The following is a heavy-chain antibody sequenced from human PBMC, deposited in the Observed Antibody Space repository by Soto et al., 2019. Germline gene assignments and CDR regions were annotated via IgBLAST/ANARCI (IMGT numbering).Heavy chain of an antibody. CDR1: GYTFTTHY. V-gene: IGHV1-46*01. CDR2: INISGGGT. CDR3: ARDSTLAY. J-gene: IGHJ4*02. Sequence: AAVKVSCKTSGYTFTTHYIHWVRQAPGQGLEWMGIINISGGGTSYAQKFQGRVTMSRDTSTTTVYMELSSLRSEDTAVYYCARDSTLAYWGQGTLVTVSS.